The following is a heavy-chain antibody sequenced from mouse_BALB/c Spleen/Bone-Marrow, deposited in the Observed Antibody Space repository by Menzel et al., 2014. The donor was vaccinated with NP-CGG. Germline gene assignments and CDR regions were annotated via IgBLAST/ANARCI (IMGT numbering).Heavy chain of an antibody. CDR3: ARGGITPLDF. D-gene: IGHD2-4*01. CDR1: GYTFTDYP. CDR2: ISLYSDNT. J-gene: IGHJ2*01. Sequence: VQLQPSGPELVRPGESVKISCKGYGYTFTDYPMHWVMQSHAPSLEWIGVISLYSDNTNYNQKLKGKATLTVDKSXXXXXXELAILTSEDSAIYYCARGGITPLDFWGXGXTLTVSA. V-gene: IGHV1-67*01.